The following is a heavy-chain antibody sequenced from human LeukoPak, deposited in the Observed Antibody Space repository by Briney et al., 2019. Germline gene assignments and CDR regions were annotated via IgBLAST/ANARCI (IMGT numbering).Heavy chain of an antibody. V-gene: IGHV4-39*01. Sequence: PSETLSLTCTVSGGSISSSSYYWGWIRQPPGKGLEWIGSIYYSGSTYYNPSLKSRVTISVDTSKNQFSLKLSSVTAADTAVYYCARRSAWGDDAFDIWGQGTMVTVSP. J-gene: IGHJ3*02. CDR1: GGSISSSSYY. CDR3: ARRSAWGDDAFDI. CDR2: IYYSGST. D-gene: IGHD3-10*01.